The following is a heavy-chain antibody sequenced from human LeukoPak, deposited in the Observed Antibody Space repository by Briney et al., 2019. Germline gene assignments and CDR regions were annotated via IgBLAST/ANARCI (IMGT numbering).Heavy chain of an antibody. Sequence: PGESLKISCKGSGYSFTSYWNSWVRQMPGKGLEWMGRIDPSDSYTNYSPSFQGHVTILADKSISTAYLQWSSLKASDTAMYYCASSTGKRIGGMDVWGQGTTVTVSS. CDR1: GYSFTSYW. CDR2: IDPSDSYT. CDR3: ASSTGKRIGGMDV. J-gene: IGHJ6*02. V-gene: IGHV5-10-1*01. D-gene: IGHD1-1*01.